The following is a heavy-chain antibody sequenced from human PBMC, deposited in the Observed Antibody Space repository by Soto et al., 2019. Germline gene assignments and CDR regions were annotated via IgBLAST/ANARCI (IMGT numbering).Heavy chain of an antibody. Sequence: PGGSLRLSCAASGFTFRTYGMHWVRQPPGKGLEWLAAIWYDGTQKYYADSVKGRFIISRDNSKKTLYLEMNSLRAEDTAVYYCARAGGTTVTGLWHFDSWGQGTLVTVSS. CDR2: IWYDGTQK. V-gene: IGHV3-33*08. J-gene: IGHJ4*02. CDR3: ARAGGTTVTGLWHFDS. CDR1: GFTFRTYG. D-gene: IGHD4-17*01.